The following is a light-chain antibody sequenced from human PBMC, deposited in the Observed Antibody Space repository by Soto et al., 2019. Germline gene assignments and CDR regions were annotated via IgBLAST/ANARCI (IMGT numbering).Light chain of an antibody. V-gene: IGKV3-20*01. J-gene: IGKJ4*01. CDR3: QQYGSSST. CDR2: GAS. Sequence: EIVLTQSPGTLSVSPGERATLSCRASQSVSSSYLAWYQQKPGQSPRLLIYGASSRATGIPDRCSGSGSGTDCTLTISRREPEDVAVYYCQQYGSSSTFGGGTKVEIK. CDR1: QSVSSSY.